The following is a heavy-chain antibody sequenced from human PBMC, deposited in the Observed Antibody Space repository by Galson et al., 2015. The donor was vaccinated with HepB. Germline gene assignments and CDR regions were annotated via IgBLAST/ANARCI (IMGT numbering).Heavy chain of an antibody. Sequence: SLRLSCAASGFTFNNYAMSWVRQAPGRGLEWVSTISGVSGNTYYADSVKGRFTISSDNSKSTLYLQMNSLSAEDTAVYFCAKDEGDGRSQGVGPFDYHYHYYMDVWGKGTTVTVSS. D-gene: IGHD3-3*01. CDR1: GFTFNNYA. CDR3: AKDEGDGRSQGVGPFDYHYHYYMDV. CDR2: ISGVSGNT. V-gene: IGHV3-23*01. J-gene: IGHJ6*03.